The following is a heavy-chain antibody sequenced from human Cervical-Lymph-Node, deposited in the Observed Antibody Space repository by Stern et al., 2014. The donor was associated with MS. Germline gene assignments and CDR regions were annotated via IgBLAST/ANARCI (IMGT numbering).Heavy chain of an antibody. J-gene: IGHJ4*02. Sequence: MQLVQSGAELKKPGESLKISCKTSGYNFINYWIAWGRPVPGKGLEWIGIIYPGDSAIRHSPSFQGNDHISVDESITNAYLQWNSLKASDTAVYYCARWSVACDYWGQGALITVSS. CDR1: GYNFINYW. V-gene: IGHV5-51*03. D-gene: IGHD2-21*01. CDR3: ARWSVACDY. CDR2: IYPGDSAI.